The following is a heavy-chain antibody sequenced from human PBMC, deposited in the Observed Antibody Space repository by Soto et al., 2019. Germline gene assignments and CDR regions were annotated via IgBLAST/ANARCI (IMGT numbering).Heavy chain of an antibody. D-gene: IGHD6-6*01. V-gene: IGHV4-34*01. CDR2: INHSGST. Sequence: PSETLSLTCAVYGGSFSGYYWSWIRQPPGKGLEWIGEINHSGSTNYNPSLKSRVTISVDTSKNQFSLKLSSVTAADTAVYYCARGIRVIEARHVGYYYYYGMDVWGQGTTVTVSS. J-gene: IGHJ6*02. CDR1: GGSFSGYY. CDR3: ARGIRVIEARHVGYYYYYGMDV.